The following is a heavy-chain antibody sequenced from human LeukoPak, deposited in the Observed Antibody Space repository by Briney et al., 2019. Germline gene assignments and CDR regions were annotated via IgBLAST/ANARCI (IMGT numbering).Heavy chain of an antibody. J-gene: IGHJ4*02. V-gene: IGHV3-23*01. Sequence: PGGSLRLSCAASGFIFSSHGMNWVRQAPGKGLEWVSGISPSGDITYYADSVKGRFTISRDNAKTSLFLQMSSLRAEDTAVYYCARHLSGVTGYTYGRGIDYWGQGTLVTVSS. CDR1: GFIFSSHG. D-gene: IGHD5-18*01. CDR3: ARHLSGVTGYTYGRGIDY. CDR2: ISPSGDIT.